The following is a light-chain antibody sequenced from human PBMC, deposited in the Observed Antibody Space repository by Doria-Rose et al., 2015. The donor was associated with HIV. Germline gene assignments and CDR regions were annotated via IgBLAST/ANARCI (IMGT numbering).Light chain of an antibody. J-gene: IGKJ4*01. V-gene: IGKV1-39*01. CDR3: QQSYSTPLT. Sequence: TQSPSSLSASVGDRVTITCRASQSTGSFLHWYQQRPGKAPKLLIYAASSVQNGVPSRFSGSGSGTDVTLTISSRQPEDFATYFCQQSYSTPLTFGGGTKVESK. CDR2: AAS. CDR1: QSTGSF.